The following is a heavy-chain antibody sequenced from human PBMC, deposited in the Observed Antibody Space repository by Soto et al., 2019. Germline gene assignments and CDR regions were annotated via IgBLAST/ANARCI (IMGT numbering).Heavy chain of an antibody. CDR3: ARALFSQRAFDI. CDR2: IGTAGDT. CDR1: GFTSSSYD. D-gene: IGHD2-21*01. J-gene: IGHJ3*02. V-gene: IGHV3-13*01. Sequence: PGGSLRLSCAASGFTSSSYDMHWVRQATGKGLEWVSAIGTAGDTYYPGSVKGRFTISRENAKNSLYLQMNSLRAGDTAVYYCARALFSQRAFDIWGQGTMVTVSS.